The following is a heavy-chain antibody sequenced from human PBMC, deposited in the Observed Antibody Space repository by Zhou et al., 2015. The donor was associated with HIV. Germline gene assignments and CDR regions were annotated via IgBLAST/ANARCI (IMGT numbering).Heavy chain of an antibody. V-gene: IGHV1-69*01. CDR2: IIPIFGTA. D-gene: IGHD4-17*01. CDR3: ARDRGMTTVTNDAFDI. Sequence: QVQVVQSGAEVKKPGSSVKVSCKASGGTFSSYAISWVRQAPGQGLEWMGGIIPIFGTANYAQKFQGRVTITADESTSTAYMELSSLRSEDTAVYYCARDRGMTTVTNDAFDIWGQGTMVTVSS. CDR1: GGTFSSYA. J-gene: IGHJ3*02.